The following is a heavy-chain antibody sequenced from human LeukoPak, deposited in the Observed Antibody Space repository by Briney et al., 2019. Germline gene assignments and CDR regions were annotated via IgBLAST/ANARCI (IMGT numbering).Heavy chain of an antibody. V-gene: IGHV4-34*01. Sequence: SETLSLTCAVYGGSFSGYYWSWIRQPPGKGLEWIGEINRSGSTNYNPSLKSRVTISVDTSKNQFSLNLTSVTAADTAVYYCARDSGTTGEVKFDPWGQGTLDTVSS. CDR3: ARDSGTTGEVKFDP. CDR1: GGSFSGYY. CDR2: INRSGST. J-gene: IGHJ5*02. D-gene: IGHD3-10*01.